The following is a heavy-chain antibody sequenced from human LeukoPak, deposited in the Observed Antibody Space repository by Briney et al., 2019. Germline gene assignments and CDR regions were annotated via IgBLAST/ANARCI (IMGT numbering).Heavy chain of an antibody. D-gene: IGHD3/OR15-3a*01. V-gene: IGHV3-48*03. Sequence: GGSLRLSCAASGFTFSSHEMNWVRQAPGKGLEWVSYISSSGSTIYYADSVKGRFTISRDNAKNSLYLQMNSLRAEDTAVYYCARADWNYYMDVWGKGTTVTVSS. CDR1: GFTFSSHE. CDR2: ISSSGSTI. CDR3: ARADWNYYMDV. J-gene: IGHJ6*03.